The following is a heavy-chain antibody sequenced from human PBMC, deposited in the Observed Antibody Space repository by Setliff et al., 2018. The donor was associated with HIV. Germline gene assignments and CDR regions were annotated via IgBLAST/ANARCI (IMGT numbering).Heavy chain of an antibody. CDR1: GYTFTSYA. CDR3: ARAAGGYDFWSGYRWGHFDY. Sequence: ASVKVSCKASGYTFTSYAISWARQAPGQGLEWMGWISAYNGNTNYAQKFQGRVTMTTDRSTSTAYMELSSLRSEDTAVYYCARAAGGYDFWSGYRWGHFDYWGQGTLVTVSS. J-gene: IGHJ4*02. V-gene: IGHV1-18*01. D-gene: IGHD3-3*01. CDR2: ISAYNGNT.